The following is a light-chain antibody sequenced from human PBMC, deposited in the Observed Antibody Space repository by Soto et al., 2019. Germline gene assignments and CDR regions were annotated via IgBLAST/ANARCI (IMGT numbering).Light chain of an antibody. CDR2: DIF. J-gene: IGKJ4*01. Sequence: IVMTHSPSTLSVSPLERATLSCMSSQSVGSDLAWYQQKPGQAPRLVIYDIFTRATGVPTRFSGTGSGTDFTLTISSLQSDDFGVYYCQQYNDWPPLTFGGGTKVDIK. CDR3: QQYNDWPPLT. V-gene: IGKV3D-15*01. CDR1: QSVGSD.